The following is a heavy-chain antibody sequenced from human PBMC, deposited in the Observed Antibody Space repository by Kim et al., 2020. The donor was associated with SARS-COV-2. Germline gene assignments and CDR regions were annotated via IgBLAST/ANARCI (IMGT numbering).Heavy chain of an antibody. CDR3: ARDGTTRNGGYYFDY. J-gene: IGHJ4*02. Sequence: ASVKVSCKASGYTFTSYAMHWVRQAPGQGLEWMGWINVGYGNTGYLQKFQGRVTITRDTSASTAYMELSGLRSEDTAVYFCARDGTTRNGGYYFDYWGQGALVSVSS. CDR1: GYTFTSYA. V-gene: IGHV1-3*01. D-gene: IGHD1-1*01. CDR2: INVGYGNT.